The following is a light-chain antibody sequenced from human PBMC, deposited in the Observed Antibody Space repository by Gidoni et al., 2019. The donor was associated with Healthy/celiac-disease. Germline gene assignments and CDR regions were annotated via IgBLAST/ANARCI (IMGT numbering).Light chain of an antibody. V-gene: IGKV1-39*01. CDR3: QQSYSTPGT. Sequence: DIQMTQSPSSLSASVGDRVTITCRASPSIISYLNWYQQKPGKPPKLLIYAASSLQSGVPSGFSGSGSGTDFTLTISSLQPEDFATYYCQQSYSTPGTFGQGTKVEIK. CDR2: AAS. CDR1: PSIISY. J-gene: IGKJ1*01.